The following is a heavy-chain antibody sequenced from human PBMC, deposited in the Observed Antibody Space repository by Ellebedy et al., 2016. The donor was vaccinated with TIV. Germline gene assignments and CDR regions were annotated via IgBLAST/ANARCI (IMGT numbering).Heavy chain of an antibody. Sequence: GESLKISCAASGFTFSSYAMSWVRQAPGKGLEWVSYISSSGSTIYYADSVKGRFTISRDNAKNSLYLQMNSLRAEDTAVYYCARAAFNSNYESTYNWFDPWGQGTLVTVSS. V-gene: IGHV3-48*04. J-gene: IGHJ5*02. CDR2: ISSSGSTI. D-gene: IGHD4-11*01. CDR3: ARAAFNSNYESTYNWFDP. CDR1: GFTFSSYA.